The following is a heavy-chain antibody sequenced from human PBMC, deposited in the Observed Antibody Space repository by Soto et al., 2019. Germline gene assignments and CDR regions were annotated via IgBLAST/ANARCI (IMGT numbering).Heavy chain of an antibody. D-gene: IGHD1-20*01. Sequence: EVQLVESGVGLVQPGGSLRLSCAASGFTFSSYWMYWVRQAPGKGLEWVSHMNNDGSYTLYAESVKGRFTFSRDNAKNTLYLKMNSPRAEDTAVYYCVRRGYKHACDIWGQGTMVTVSS. CDR1: GFTFSSYW. V-gene: IGHV3-74*01. CDR2: MNNDGSYT. J-gene: IGHJ3*02. CDR3: VRRGYKHACDI.